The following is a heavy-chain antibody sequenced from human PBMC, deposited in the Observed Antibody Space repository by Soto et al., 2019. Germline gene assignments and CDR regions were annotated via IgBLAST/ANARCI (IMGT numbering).Heavy chain of an antibody. V-gene: IGHV3-30-3*01. CDR1: GFTLSGYA. J-gene: IGHJ6*02. CDR2: ISYDGSYK. D-gene: IGHD7-27*01. Sequence: GGSLRLSCAASGFTLSGYAMYWVRQAPGKGLEWVGVISYDGSYKYYADAVKGRFTISRDNSKNTLSLQMNSLRAEDTAVYYCARSGVGDYYYGMDVWGQGTTVTVSS. CDR3: ARSGVGDYYYGMDV.